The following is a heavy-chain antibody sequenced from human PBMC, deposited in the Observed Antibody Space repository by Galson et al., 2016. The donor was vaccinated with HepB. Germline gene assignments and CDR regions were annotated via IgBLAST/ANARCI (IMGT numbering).Heavy chain of an antibody. Sequence: SLRLSCAASGFTFSGYWMTWVRQPPGKGLEWVANIKDDGSERYYVDSVKGRFTISRDNTKNLLYLQMSGLRAEDTAVYYCGRDDNTGSTNWLAPWGQGTLVTVSS. J-gene: IGHJ5*02. V-gene: IGHV3-7*03. CDR3: GRDDNTGSTNWLAP. D-gene: IGHD1-26*01. CDR2: IKDDGSER. CDR1: GFTFSGYW.